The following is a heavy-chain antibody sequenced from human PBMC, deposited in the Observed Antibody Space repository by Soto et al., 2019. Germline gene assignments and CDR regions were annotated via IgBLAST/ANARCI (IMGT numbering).Heavy chain of an antibody. Sequence: GGSLRLSCAASGFTVSTKYMSWVRQAPGKGLEWVSVIYSGGSTFYADSVKGRFTISRDDSKNTAYLQMNSLKTEDTAVYYCTRQAEAGYYYDSSGYFPIDYWGQGTLVIVSS. V-gene: IGHV3-66*04. D-gene: IGHD3-22*01. CDR2: IYSGGST. CDR1: GFTVSTKY. J-gene: IGHJ4*02. CDR3: TRQAEAGYYYDSSGYFPIDY.